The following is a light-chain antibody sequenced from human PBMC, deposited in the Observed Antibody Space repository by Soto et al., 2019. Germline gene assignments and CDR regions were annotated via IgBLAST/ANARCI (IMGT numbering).Light chain of an antibody. CDR3: LFSYGGPRV. J-gene: IGLJ2*01. Sequence: QAVVTQEPSLTVSPGGTVTLTCGSSTGAVTSGHFPYWFQQKPSQAPRTLIYETSNRHSWTPARFSGSLLGGKAALTLSGAQPEDEADYYCLFSYGGPRVFGGGTKLTVL. CDR1: TGAVTSGHF. CDR2: ETS. V-gene: IGLV7-46*01.